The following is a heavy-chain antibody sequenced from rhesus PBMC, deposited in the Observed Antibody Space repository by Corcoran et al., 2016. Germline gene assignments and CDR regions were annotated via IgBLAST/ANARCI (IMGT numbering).Heavy chain of an antibody. Sequence: QVQLQESGPGLVKPSETLSLTCAVSGGSISDDYYWSWIRQPPGKGLNWIGYIYGSGGGTNSNPSLKNRFTLSIDTSNNQFSLKLISVTAADTAVYYCARDDRYYNFWTGPGYFDYWGQGVLVTVSS. V-gene: IGHV4-106*01. CDR1: GGSISDDYY. D-gene: IGHD3-3*01. CDR3: ARDDRYYNFWTGPGYFDY. J-gene: IGHJ4*01. CDR2: IYGSGGGT.